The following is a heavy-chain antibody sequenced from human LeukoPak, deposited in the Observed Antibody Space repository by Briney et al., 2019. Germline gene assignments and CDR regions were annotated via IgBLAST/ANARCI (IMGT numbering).Heavy chain of an antibody. Sequence: GRSLRLSCAASGFTFTSSGMHWVRQPPGKGLEWVAEIWYDGNNKYHADAVKGRFTISRDNSKNTLFLQMNSLRAEDTAIYYCAGARLGPRQFDYWGQGTLVTVS. CDR2: IWYDGNNK. D-gene: IGHD6-6*01. CDR3: AGARLGPRQFDY. J-gene: IGHJ4*02. CDR1: GFTFTSSG. V-gene: IGHV3-33*01.